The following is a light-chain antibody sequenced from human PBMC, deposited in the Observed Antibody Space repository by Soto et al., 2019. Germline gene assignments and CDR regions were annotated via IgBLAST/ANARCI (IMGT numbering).Light chain of an antibody. J-gene: IGKJ5*01. CDR1: QSVRSER. V-gene: IGKV3-20*01. Sequence: IVLTQSPDTLSLSPGERATLSCRASQSVRSERLAWYQQKRGQAPTLLIFDASSRASGTPERFSGSGSGTDFTLTISRLDPEDFAVYYCQEYDGAPPITFGLGTRLEIK. CDR3: QEYDGAPPIT. CDR2: DAS.